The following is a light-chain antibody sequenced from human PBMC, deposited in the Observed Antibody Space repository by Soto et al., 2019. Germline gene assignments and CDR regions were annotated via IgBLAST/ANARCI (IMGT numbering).Light chain of an antibody. CDR1: QSVSSSY. CDR3: QQYGSSPLT. CDR2: GAS. V-gene: IGKV3-20*01. Sequence: EIGLTQSPGTLSLSPGERATLSCRASQSVSSSYLARYQQKPGQAPRLLIYGASSRATGIPDRFSGSGSGTDFTLTISRQEPEDYAVYYCQQYGSSPLTFGQGTKVEIK. J-gene: IGKJ1*01.